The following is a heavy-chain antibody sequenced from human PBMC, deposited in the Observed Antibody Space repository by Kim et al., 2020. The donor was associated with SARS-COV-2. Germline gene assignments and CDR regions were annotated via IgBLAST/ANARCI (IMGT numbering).Heavy chain of an antibody. CDR3: ARDSDCSGGSCYRNFDY. J-gene: IGHJ4*01. D-gene: IGHD2-15*01. V-gene: IGHV3-21*01. CDR1: GFTFSSYS. Sequence: GGSLRLSCAASGFTFSSYSMNWVRQAPGKGLEWVSSISSSSSYIYYADSVKGRFTISRDNAKNSLYLQMNSLRAEDTAVYYCARDSDCSGGSCYRNFDYWGQEPWSPSPQ. CDR2: ISSSSSYI.